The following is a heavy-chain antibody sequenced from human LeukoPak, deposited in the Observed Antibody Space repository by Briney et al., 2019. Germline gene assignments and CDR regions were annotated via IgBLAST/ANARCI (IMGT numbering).Heavy chain of an antibody. Sequence: GGALRLSCAASGFNLRSSGMHWVRQAPGTGREWVSGISWNSGSIGYADSVKGRLTISRDNAKNSLYLQMNSLRAEDTALYYCAKDIGYYYYGSGNFDHWGQGTLVTVSS. CDR1: GFNLRSSG. V-gene: IGHV3-9*01. CDR2: ISWNSGSI. J-gene: IGHJ4*02. CDR3: AKDIGYYYYGSGNFDH. D-gene: IGHD3-10*01.